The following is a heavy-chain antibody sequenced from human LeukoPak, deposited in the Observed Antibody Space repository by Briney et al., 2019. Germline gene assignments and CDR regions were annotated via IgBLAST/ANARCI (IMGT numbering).Heavy chain of an antibody. CDR2: ISINGDNT. J-gene: IGHJ4*02. Sequence: GGSLRLSCSASGFTFNNYAMHGVRQAPGKGLEFVSTISINGDNTYYADSVKGRFTISRDNSKNTLYLQVRSLRDEDTAVYYCVKDHEYSYDYWGRGTLVTVSS. CDR1: GFTFNNYA. D-gene: IGHD5-18*01. V-gene: IGHV3-64D*06. CDR3: VKDHEYSYDY.